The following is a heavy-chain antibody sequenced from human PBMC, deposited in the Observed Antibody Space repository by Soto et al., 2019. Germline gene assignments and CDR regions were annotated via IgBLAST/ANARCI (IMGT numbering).Heavy chain of an antibody. CDR2: ISAYNGNT. D-gene: IGHD6-19*01. J-gene: IGHJ5*02. Sequence: ASVKVSCKASGYTFTNCGISWVRQAPGQGLEWMGWISAYNGNTNYAQKLQGRVTMTTDTSTSTAYMELRSLRSDDTAVYYCARDGSQWLTNWFDPWGQGTLVTVSS. CDR3: ARDGSQWLTNWFDP. V-gene: IGHV1-18*01. CDR1: GYTFTNCG.